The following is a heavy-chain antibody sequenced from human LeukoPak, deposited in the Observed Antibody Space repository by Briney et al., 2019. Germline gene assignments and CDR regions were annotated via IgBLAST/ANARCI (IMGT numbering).Heavy chain of an antibody. V-gene: IGHV4-61*02. Sequence: NPSETLSLTCTVSGGSISSGHYYWSWIRQPAGKGLEWIGLIYTSGSTNYDPSPKSRVTISIDTSKTQFSLKLSSVTAADTAVYYCARTRIITMVRGVIIKSNYFDYWGQGTLVTVSS. CDR3: ARTRIITMVRGVIIKSNYFDY. J-gene: IGHJ4*02. CDR2: IYTSGST. CDR1: GGSISSGHYY. D-gene: IGHD3-10*01.